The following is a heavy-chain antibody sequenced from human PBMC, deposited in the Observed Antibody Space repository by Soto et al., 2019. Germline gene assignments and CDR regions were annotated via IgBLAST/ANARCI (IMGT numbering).Heavy chain of an antibody. Sequence: EVQLVESGGGLVQPGGSLRLSCAASGFTFSSYWMHWVRQAPGKGLVWGSCVHTDGRSTSYADSVKGRFTISRDNAKNKPYLQVNSLRPEDTAVYYCAKGSRGMDVWGPGTTVTVSS. CDR2: VHTDGRST. CDR1: GFTFSSYW. CDR3: AKGSRGMDV. D-gene: IGHD2-15*01. V-gene: IGHV3-74*01. J-gene: IGHJ6*02.